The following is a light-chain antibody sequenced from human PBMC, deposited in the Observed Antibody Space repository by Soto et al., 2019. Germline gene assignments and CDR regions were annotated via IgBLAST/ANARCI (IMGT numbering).Light chain of an antibody. CDR1: QTISSW. V-gene: IGKV1-5*03. J-gene: IGKJ1*01. Sequence: DIQLTQSPATLSGTGGDRVTITCRASQTISSWLAWYQQKPGKAPKLLIYKASTLKSGVPSRFSGSGSGTEFTLTISSLQPDDFATYYCQHYNSYSEAFGQGTKAAIK. CDR2: KAS. CDR3: QHYNSYSEA.